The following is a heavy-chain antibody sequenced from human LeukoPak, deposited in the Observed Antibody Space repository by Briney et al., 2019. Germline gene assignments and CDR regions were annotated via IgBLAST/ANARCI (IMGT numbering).Heavy chain of an antibody. CDR2: IYYSGST. Sequence: SETLSLTCTVSGGSLSSYYWSWLRQPPGKGLEWIGYIYYSGSTNYTPSLTSRVTISVDTSKNQFSLKLSSVTAADTAVYYCARYQNSFDYWGQGTLVTVSS. CDR3: ARYQNSFDY. CDR1: GGSLSSYY. J-gene: IGHJ4*02. V-gene: IGHV4-59*01.